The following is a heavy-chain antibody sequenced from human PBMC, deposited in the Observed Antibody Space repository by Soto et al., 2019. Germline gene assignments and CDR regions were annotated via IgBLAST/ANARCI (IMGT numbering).Heavy chain of an antibody. V-gene: IGHV3-33*01. CDR3: ARDVHDYGDSDAFDI. CDR2: IWYDGSNK. J-gene: IGHJ3*02. D-gene: IGHD4-17*01. Sequence: GGSLRLSCAASGFTFSSYGMHWVRQAPGKGLEWVAVIWYDGSNKYYADSVKGRFTISRDNSKNTLYLQMNSLRAEDTAVYYCARDVHDYGDSDAFDIWGQGTMVTVSS. CDR1: GFTFSSYG.